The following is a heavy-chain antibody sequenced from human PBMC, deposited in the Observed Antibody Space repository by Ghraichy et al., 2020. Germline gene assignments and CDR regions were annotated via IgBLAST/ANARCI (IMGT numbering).Heavy chain of an antibody. J-gene: IGHJ5*02. CDR3: AREPHHYYDSSGYYYLPRYWFDP. D-gene: IGHD3-22*01. CDR2: INTNTGNP. V-gene: IGHV7-4-1*02. Sequence: ASVKVSCKASGYTFTSYAMNWVRQAPGQGLEWMGWINTNTGNPTYAQGFAGRFVFSLDTSVSTAYLQISSLKAEDTAVYYCAREPHHYYDSSGYYYLPRYWFDPWGQGTLVTVSS. CDR1: GYTFTSYA.